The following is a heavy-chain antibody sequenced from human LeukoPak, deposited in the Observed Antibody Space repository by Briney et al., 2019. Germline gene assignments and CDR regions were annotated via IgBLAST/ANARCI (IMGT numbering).Heavy chain of an antibody. CDR2: IIPILGIA. J-gene: IGHJ4*02. D-gene: IGHD3-10*01. Sequence: ASVKVSCKASGGTFSSYAISWVRQAPGQGLEWMGRIIPILGIANYAQKFQGRVTITADKSTSTAYMELSSLRSEGTAVHYCARLGGSGSSDGDYWGQGTLVTVSS. V-gene: IGHV1-69*04. CDR1: GGTFSSYA. CDR3: ARLGGSGSSDGDY.